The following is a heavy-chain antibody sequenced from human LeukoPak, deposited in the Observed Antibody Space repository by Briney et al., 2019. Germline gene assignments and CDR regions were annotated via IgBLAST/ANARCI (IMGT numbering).Heavy chain of an antibody. CDR3: ATSYSGYAY. V-gene: IGHV3-21*01. CDR2: ISPSSSYI. Sequence: GGSLRLSCAASGFTFSSYSMSWVRQAPGKGLEWVSYISPSSSYIYYADSVKGRFTISRDNAKNSLYLQMNSLRAEDTAVYYCATSYSGYAYWGQGTLVTVSS. D-gene: IGHD5-12*01. CDR1: GFTFSSYS. J-gene: IGHJ4*02.